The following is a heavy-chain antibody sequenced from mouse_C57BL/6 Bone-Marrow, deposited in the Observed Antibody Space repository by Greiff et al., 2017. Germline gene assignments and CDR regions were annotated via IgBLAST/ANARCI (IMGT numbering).Heavy chain of an antibody. CDR2: INSDGGST. D-gene: IGHD2-3*01. CDR1: EYEFPSPD. Sequence: EVQVVESGGGLVQPGESLKLSCESNEYEFPSPDMSWVRKTPEKRLELVAAINSDGGSTYYPDTMERRFIISRDNTKKTLDLQMSSLWSEDTALYYGARLYDGYSYSDYWGQGTTLTVSS. J-gene: IGHJ2*01. CDR3: ARLYDGYSYSDY. V-gene: IGHV5-2*01.